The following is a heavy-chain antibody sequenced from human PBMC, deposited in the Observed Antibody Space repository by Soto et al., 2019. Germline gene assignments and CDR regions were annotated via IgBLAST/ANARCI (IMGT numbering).Heavy chain of an antibody. CDR1: GGCFSGHY. CDR3: ARYPTAQWKVGSMAFDI. D-gene: IGHD6-19*01. J-gene: IGHJ3*02. CDR2: INHSGSN. Sequence: QVQLQQWGAGLLKPSETLSLTCNIGGYGGCFSGHYWSWIRQPPGKGLEWIGEINHSGSNNYNPSIKSRVTISISPSKNQFSLNLNSVTAADTSFYYCARYPTAQWKVGSMAFDIWGQGTMVTVSS. V-gene: IGHV4-34*02.